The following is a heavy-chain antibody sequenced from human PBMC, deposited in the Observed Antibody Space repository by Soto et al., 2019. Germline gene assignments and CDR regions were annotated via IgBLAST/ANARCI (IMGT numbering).Heavy chain of an antibody. CDR3: ARDGDCSSTSCTGRYFYHYSSYYIDV. CDR2: IIPFLGIA. D-gene: IGHD2-2*01. Sequence: ASVKVCCKASGGTFSSYTISWVRQAPGQGLEWMGRIIPFLGIANYAQKFQARVTITADKSTSTAYMELSSLRSEDTAVYYCARDGDCSSTSCTGRYFYHYSSYYIDVRGKGTMVTRSS. J-gene: IGHJ6*03. V-gene: IGHV1-69*04. CDR1: GGTFSSYT.